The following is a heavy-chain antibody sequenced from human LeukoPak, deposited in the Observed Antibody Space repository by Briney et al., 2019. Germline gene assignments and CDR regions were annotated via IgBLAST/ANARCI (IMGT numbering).Heavy chain of an antibody. J-gene: IGHJ4*02. D-gene: IGHD4-17*01. CDR3: ARVGGGYGDYLYYFDY. Sequence: SETLSLTCSVSGYAISSGYFWGWIRQPPGKGLEWIGTIYHSGSTYYNPSLKSRVTISVDTSKNQFSLKLSSVTAADTGVYYCARVGGGYGDYLYYFDYWGQGTLVTVSS. CDR2: IYHSGST. CDR1: GYAISSGYF. V-gene: IGHV4-38-2*02.